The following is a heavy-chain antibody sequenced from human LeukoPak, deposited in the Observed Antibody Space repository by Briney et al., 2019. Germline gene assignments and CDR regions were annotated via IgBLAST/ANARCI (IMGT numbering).Heavy chain of an antibody. J-gene: IGHJ3*02. D-gene: IGHD2-15*01. V-gene: IGHV4-34*01. Sequence: TSETLSLTCAVYGGSFSGYYWSWIRQPPGKGLEWIGEINHSGSTNYNPSLKSRVTISVDTSKNQFSLKLSSVTAADTAVYYCARAHLRRPMTPRVAFDIWGQGTMVTVSS. CDR1: GGSFSGYY. CDR3: ARAHLRRPMTPRVAFDI. CDR2: INHSGST.